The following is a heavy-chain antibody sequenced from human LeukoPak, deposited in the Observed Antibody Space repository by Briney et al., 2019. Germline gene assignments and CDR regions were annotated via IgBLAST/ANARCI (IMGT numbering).Heavy chain of an antibody. CDR3: AKELSEMATISPFDY. CDR2: ISGSSGST. V-gene: IGHV3-23*01. D-gene: IGHD5-24*01. J-gene: IGHJ4*02. Sequence: GGSLRLSCAASGFTVSSNYMSWVRQAPGKGLEWVSAISGSSGSTYYADSVKGRFTISRDNSKNTLYLQMNSLRAEDTAVYYCAKELSEMATISPFDYWGRGTLVTVSS. CDR1: GFTVSSNY.